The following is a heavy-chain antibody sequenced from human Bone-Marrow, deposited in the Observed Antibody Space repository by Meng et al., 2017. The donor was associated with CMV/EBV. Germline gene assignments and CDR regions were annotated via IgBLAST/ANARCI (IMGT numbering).Heavy chain of an antibody. CDR2: IYYSGST. V-gene: IGHV4-61*01. CDR1: GDSVSSGNYY. D-gene: IGHD6-19*01. Sequence: SETLSLTCTVSGDSVSSGNYYWSWIRQPPGKGLEWIGYIYYSGSTNYNPSLKSRVTISVDTSKNQFSLKLSSVTAADTAVYYCARSWSSGWYYFDYWGQGTLVTVSS. J-gene: IGHJ4*02. CDR3: ARSWSSGWYYFDY.